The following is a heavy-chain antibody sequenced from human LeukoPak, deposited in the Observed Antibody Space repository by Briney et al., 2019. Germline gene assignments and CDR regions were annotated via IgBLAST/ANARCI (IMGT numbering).Heavy chain of an antibody. Sequence: GGSLRLSCAASGFTFNSYEMNWVRQAPGKGLEWISLIRPSGTAMYYAGSVKGRFTISRDNAKNSVYLQMNSLRDEDTAVYYCARGLAGRLDYWGQGTLVTVSS. V-gene: IGHV3-48*03. J-gene: IGHJ4*02. CDR1: GFTFNSYE. CDR2: IRPSGTAM. CDR3: ARGLAGRLDY. D-gene: IGHD6-6*01.